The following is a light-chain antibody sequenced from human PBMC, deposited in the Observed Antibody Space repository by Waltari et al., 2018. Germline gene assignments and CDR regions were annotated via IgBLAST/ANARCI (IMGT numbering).Light chain of an antibody. J-gene: IGKJ2*01. Sequence: DIVMTQSPASLTVSLGERDTINCQSRRSVLYSSNNKNYLAWYQQKPGQPPKLLIFWASTRESGVPDRFSGSGSGTDFTLTISSLQAEDVAVYYCQQYYSIPQTFGQGTKLEIK. CDR2: WAS. CDR3: QQYYSIPQT. CDR1: RSVLYSSNNKNY. V-gene: IGKV4-1*01.